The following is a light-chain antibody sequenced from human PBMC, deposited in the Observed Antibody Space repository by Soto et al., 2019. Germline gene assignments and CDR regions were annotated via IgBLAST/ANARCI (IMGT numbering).Light chain of an antibody. CDR3: QQHNDWPPWT. J-gene: IGKJ1*01. V-gene: IGKV3-15*01. CDR2: GAS. Sequence: EVVMTQSPAILSVSPGERATLSCRASQSVRSKLAWYQQKPGQGPRLLIYGASTRAPGVPARFSGSGSGTEFPLTISSLQSEDFAVYYCQQHNDWPPWTFGQGTKVEIK. CDR1: QSVRSK.